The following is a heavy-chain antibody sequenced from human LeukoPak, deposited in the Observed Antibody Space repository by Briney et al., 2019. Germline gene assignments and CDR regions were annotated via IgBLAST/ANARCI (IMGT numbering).Heavy chain of an antibody. CDR1: GFIFSTYW. CDR3: VMDMDV. CDR2: IKEDGSAK. V-gene: IGHV3-7*05. J-gene: IGHJ6*02. Sequence: GGSLRLSCAASGFIFSTYWMNWVRQAPGKGLEWVANIKEDGSAKYYVDSVKGRFTISRDNAKNSLYLQMNSLRVEDTAVYYCVMDMDVWGQGTTVTVSS.